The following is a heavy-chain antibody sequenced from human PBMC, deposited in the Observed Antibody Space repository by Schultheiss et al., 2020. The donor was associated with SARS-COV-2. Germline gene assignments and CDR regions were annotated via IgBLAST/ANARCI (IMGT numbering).Heavy chain of an antibody. CDR1: GFTFSHYE. CDR3: VREDPMWRGDYYGLDV. D-gene: IGHD2-21*01. CDR2: ISLSGTTK. Sequence: GESLKISCAASGFTFSHYEMDWVRQAPGKGLEWVSYISLSGTTKYYADSVRGRFTISRDDAKNTLYLQMNTLRAEDTALYYCVREDPMWRGDYYGLDVWGQGTTVTVSS. V-gene: IGHV3-48*03. J-gene: IGHJ6*02.